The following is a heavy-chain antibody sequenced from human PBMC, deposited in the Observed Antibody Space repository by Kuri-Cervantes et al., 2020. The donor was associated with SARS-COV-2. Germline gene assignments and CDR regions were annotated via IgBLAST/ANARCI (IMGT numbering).Heavy chain of an antibody. Sequence: ASVKVSCKASGYTFTGYYMHWVRQAPGQGLEWMGWINPNSGGTNYAQKFRGRVTMTRDTSISTAYMELSRLRSDDTAVYYCARVGSGDYEIDYWGQGTLVTVSS. CDR2: INPNSGGT. V-gene: IGHV1-2*02. D-gene: IGHD4-17*01. J-gene: IGHJ4*02. CDR3: ARVGSGDYEIDY. CDR1: GYTFTGYY.